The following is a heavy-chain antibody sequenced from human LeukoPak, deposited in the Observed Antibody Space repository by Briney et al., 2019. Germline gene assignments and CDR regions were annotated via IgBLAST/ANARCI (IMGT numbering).Heavy chain of an antibody. Sequence: GGSLRLSCAASGFTFSSYSMNWVRQAPGKGLEWVSYISSSSSTIYYADSVKGRFTISRDNAKNSLYLQMNSLRDEGTAVYYCARDGITMIVDAFDIWGQGTMVTVSS. D-gene: IGHD3-22*01. CDR1: GFTFSSYS. CDR2: ISSSSSTI. CDR3: ARDGITMIVDAFDI. V-gene: IGHV3-48*02. J-gene: IGHJ3*02.